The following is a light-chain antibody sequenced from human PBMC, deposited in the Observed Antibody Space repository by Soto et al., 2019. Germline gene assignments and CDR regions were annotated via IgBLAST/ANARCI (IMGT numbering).Light chain of an antibody. V-gene: IGKV1-9*01. J-gene: IGKJ5*01. Sequence: DIQLTLSPSFLSASVGDRVTITCRASQAIDTYLAWYQQKPGKAPKLLIYAASLLQSGVPSRFSGSGSGTEFTLTINSLQPEDFASYYCQQLNSFPFIFGQGTRLEIK. CDR3: QQLNSFPFI. CDR1: QAIDTY. CDR2: AAS.